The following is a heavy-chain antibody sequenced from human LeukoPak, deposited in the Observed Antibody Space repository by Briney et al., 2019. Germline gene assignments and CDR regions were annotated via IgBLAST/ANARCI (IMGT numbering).Heavy chain of an antibody. D-gene: IGHD1-7*01. Sequence: ASVKVSCKASGYTFTGYYMHWVRQAPGQGLEWMGWINPNSGGTNDAQKFQGRVTMTRDTSISTAYMELSRLRSDDTAVYYCARTELDLYYFDYWGQGTLVTVSS. J-gene: IGHJ4*02. CDR1: GYTFTGYY. CDR2: INPNSGGT. CDR3: ARTELDLYYFDY. V-gene: IGHV1-2*02.